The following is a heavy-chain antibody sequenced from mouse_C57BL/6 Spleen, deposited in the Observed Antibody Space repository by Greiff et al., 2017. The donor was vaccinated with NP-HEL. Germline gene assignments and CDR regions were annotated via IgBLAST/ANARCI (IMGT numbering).Heavy chain of an antibody. CDR2: ISNLAYSI. Sequence: EVQLVESGGGLVQPGGSLKLSCAASGFTFSDYGMAWVRQAPRTGPEWVAFISNLAYSIYYADTVTGRFTISRENAKNPLYLEMSSLRSEDTAMYYCARDLLGAMDYWGQGTSVTVSS. CDR1: GFTFSDYG. V-gene: IGHV5-15*01. D-gene: IGHD1-1*01. CDR3: ARDLLGAMDY. J-gene: IGHJ4*01.